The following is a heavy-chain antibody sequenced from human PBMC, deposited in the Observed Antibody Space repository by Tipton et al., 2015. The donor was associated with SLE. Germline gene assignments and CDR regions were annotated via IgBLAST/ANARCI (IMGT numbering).Heavy chain of an antibody. Sequence: QVQLVQSGAEVKKPGASVKVSCKASGYTFTNYDVYWVRQATGQGLEWMGWISAYNGNTNYAQKFQGRVTMTTDTSTRTAYMELRSLRSDDTAVYYCATVVTTGLYWYFDLWGRGTLVTVSS. CDR3: ATVVTTGLYWYFDL. CDR1: GYTFTNYD. J-gene: IGHJ2*01. CDR2: ISAYNGNT. V-gene: IGHV1-18*01. D-gene: IGHD4-17*01.